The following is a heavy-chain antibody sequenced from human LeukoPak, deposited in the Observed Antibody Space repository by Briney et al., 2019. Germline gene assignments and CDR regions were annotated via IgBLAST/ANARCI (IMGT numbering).Heavy chain of an antibody. CDR2: INHSGST. CDR3: ARGLVRITRSGSDYAHFDY. Sequence: GSLRLSCAASGFTFSNAWMSWIRQPPGKGLEWIGEINHSGSTNYNPSLKSRVTISVDTSKNQFSLKLSSVTAADTAVYYCARGLVRITRSGSDYAHFDYWGQGTLVTVSS. CDR1: GFTFSNAW. V-gene: IGHV4-34*01. J-gene: IGHJ4*02. D-gene: IGHD3-10*01.